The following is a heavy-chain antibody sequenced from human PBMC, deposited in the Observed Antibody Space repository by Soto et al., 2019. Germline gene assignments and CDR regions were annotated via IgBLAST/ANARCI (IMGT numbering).Heavy chain of an antibody. D-gene: IGHD3-10*01. J-gene: IGHJ4*02. CDR3: AKGEVRGIIPSYFDY. CDR2: ISNDGSNE. CDR1: GFTFRWFG. Sequence: GGSLRLSCAGSGFTFRWFGMNWVRQAPGKGLEWVARISNDGSNEYYVDSVKGRFTISRDNSKNTLYLQMDSLRAEDTAVYYCAKGEVRGIIPSYFDYWGLGTLVTVSS. V-gene: IGHV3-30*18.